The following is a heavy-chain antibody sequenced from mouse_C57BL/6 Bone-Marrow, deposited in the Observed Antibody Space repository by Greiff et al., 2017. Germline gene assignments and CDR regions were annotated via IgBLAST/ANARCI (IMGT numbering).Heavy chain of an antibody. Sequence: EVKVVESGEGLVKPGGSLTLSCAASGFTFSSYAMSWVRQTPEKRLEWVAYISSGGDYIYYADTVTDRFTISRDNARNTLYLQMSSLKSEDTAMYDCTRDGVRRQYLPAWFAYWGQGTLVTVSA. CDR1: GFTFSSYA. CDR2: ISSGGDYI. V-gene: IGHV5-9-1*02. CDR3: TRDGVRRQYLPAWFAY. J-gene: IGHJ3*01. D-gene: IGHD2-14*01.